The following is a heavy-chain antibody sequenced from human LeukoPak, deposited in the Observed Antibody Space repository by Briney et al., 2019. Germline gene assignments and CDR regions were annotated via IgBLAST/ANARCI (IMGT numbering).Heavy chain of an antibody. CDR1: GYTFTSYG. Sequence: GASVKVSCKASGYTFTSYGISWVRQAPGQGLEWMGIINPSHGRKNYAQKFQGRVTMSSDTSTNTVYMELSSLNSEDTAVYFCAREREEVRYSDRLLYTGYFRHWGQGTLVTVSS. CDR2: INPSHGRK. CDR3: AREREEVRYSDRLLYTGYFRH. D-gene: IGHD3-9*01. J-gene: IGHJ1*01. V-gene: IGHV1-46*01.